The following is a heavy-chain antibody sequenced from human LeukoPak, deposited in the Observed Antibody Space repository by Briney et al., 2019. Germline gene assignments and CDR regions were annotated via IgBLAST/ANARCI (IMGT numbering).Heavy chain of an antibody. CDR1: GDSISRGNYY. CDR2: ISHSGNT. CDR3: ARGYRRFYYYYMDV. D-gene: IGHD4-11*01. V-gene: IGHV4-61*03. Sequence: SETLSLTCTVSGDSISRGNYYWTWLRQPPGKGLEWIGEISHSGNTNYNTSLKSRVTISLDTSNNHFSLKLSSVTAADTALYYCARGYRRFYYYYMDVWGKGTTVTVSS. J-gene: IGHJ6*03.